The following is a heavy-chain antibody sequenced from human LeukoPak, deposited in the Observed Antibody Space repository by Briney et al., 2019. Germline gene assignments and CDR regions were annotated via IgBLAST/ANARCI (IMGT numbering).Heavy chain of an antibody. J-gene: IGHJ4*02. CDR3: ASITMVRGVHY. Sequence: SETLSLTCTVSGGSISSYYWSWIRQPPGKGLEWIGYIYYSGSTNYNPSLKSRVTISVDTSKNQVSLRLSSVTAADTAVYYCASITMVRGVHYWGQGTLVTVSS. CDR2: IYYSGST. V-gene: IGHV4-59*08. CDR1: GGSISSYY. D-gene: IGHD3-10*01.